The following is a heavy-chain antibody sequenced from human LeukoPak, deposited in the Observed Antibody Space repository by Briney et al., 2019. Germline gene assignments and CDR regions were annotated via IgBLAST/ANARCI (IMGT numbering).Heavy chain of an antibody. V-gene: IGHV4-59*01. CDR1: GGSISSYY. CDR3: AREGTAGTNLNWFDP. D-gene: IGHD1-1*01. CDR2: IFYSGST. J-gene: IGHJ5*02. Sequence: PSETLSLTCTVSGGSISSYYWSWIRQPPGKGLEWIGYIFYSGSTNFNPSLKSRVTISVDTSKNQFSLKLSSVTAADTAVYYCAREGTAGTNLNWFDPWGQGTLVTVSS.